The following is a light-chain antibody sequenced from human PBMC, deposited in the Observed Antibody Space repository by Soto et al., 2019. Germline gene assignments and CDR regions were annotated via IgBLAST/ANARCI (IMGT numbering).Light chain of an antibody. CDR1: QSISFY. V-gene: IGKV1-39*01. Sequence: DIQMTQSPSSLSASVGDRVTITCRASQSISFYLNWYQQKPGNAPKVLIYAASNLQTGVPSRFSGSGSGTDCTITINSLKTEDCATYSCQQSYSTPITFGQGTRLEIK. CDR2: AAS. CDR3: QQSYSTPIT. J-gene: IGKJ5*01.